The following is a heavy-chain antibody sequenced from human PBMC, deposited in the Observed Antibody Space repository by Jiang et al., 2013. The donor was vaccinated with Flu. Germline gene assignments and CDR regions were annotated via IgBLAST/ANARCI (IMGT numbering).Heavy chain of an antibody. CDR3: ARGRRNIVVVTATRYFDL. CDR2: INPSGGST. V-gene: IGHV1-46*01. Sequence: VKVSCKASGYTFTSYYMHWVRQAPGQGLEWMGIINPSGGSTGYAQKFQGRVTMTRDTSTSTVYMELSSLRSEDTAVYYCARGRRNIVVVTATRYFDLWSRGTLVTVSS. J-gene: IGHJ2*01. D-gene: IGHD2-21*02. CDR1: GYTFTSYY.